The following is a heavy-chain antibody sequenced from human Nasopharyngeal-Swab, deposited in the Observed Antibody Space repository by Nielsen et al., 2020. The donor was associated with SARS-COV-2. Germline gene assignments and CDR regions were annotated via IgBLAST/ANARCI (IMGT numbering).Heavy chain of an antibody. J-gene: IGHJ6*02. CDR2: IWYDGSNK. V-gene: IGHV3-33*01. Sequence: GESLKISCAASGFTFSSYGMHWVRQAPGKGLEWVAVIWYDGSNKYYADSVKGRFTISRDNSKNTLYPQMNSLRAGDTAVYYCARDVVVVAAFYYYYYGMDVWGQGTTVTVSS. D-gene: IGHD2-15*01. CDR3: ARDVVVVAAFYYYYYGMDV. CDR1: GFTFSSYG.